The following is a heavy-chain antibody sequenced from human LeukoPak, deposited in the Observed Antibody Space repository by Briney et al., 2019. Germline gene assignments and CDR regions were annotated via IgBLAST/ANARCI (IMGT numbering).Heavy chain of an antibody. CDR3: ARHETAGPSRYYVY. J-gene: IGHJ4*02. D-gene: IGHD6-13*01. CDR2: INPNSGGT. V-gene: IGHV1-2*02. CDR1: GYTFTGYY. Sequence: ASVKVSCKASGYTFTGYYMHWVRQAPGQGLEWMGWINPNSGGTNYAQKFQGRVTMTRDTSISTAYLQWSSLKASDTAMYYCARHETAGPSRYYVYWGQGTLVTVSS.